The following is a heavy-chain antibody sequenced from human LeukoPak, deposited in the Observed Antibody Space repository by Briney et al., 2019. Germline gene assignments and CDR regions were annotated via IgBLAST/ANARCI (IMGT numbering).Heavy chain of an antibody. J-gene: IGHJ5*02. D-gene: IGHD2-2*01. CDR1: GYSISSGYY. V-gene: IGHV4-38-2*01. Sequence: SETLSLTCAVSGYSISSGYYWGWILQPPGKRVEWIGSIYHSGSTYYNPSLKSRVTISVDTSKNQFSLKLSSVTAADTAVYYCARVIGYCSSTSCYWFDPWGQGTLVTVSS. CDR3: ARVIGYCSSTSCYWFDP. CDR2: IYHSGST.